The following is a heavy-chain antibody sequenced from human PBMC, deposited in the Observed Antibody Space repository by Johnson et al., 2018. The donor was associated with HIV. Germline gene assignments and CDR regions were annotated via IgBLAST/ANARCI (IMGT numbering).Heavy chain of an antibody. CDR2: ISWNSGSI. D-gene: IGHD1-26*01. V-gene: IGHV3-9*01. CDR3: AKDEGGDAFDI. J-gene: IGHJ3*02. Sequence: VQLVESGGGLVQPGGSLRLSCAASGFTFSNYAMHWVRRAPGKGLEWVSGISWNSGSIGYADSVKGRFTISRDNAKNSLYLQMNSLRAEDTALYYCAKDEGGDAFDIWGQGTMVTVSS. CDR1: GFTFSNYA.